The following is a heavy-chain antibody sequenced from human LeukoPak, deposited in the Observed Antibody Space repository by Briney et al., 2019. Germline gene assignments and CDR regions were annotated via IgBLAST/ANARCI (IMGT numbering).Heavy chain of an antibody. Sequence: QAGGSLRLSCAASGFAFFSTSIHWVRQAPGKGLEWLSYSSTVTGNIYYADSVKGRFTISRDNSKNTLYLQMNSLRAEDTAVYYCARDTEGGYFDYWGQGTLVTVSS. J-gene: IGHJ4*02. CDR1: GFAFFSTS. V-gene: IGHV3-48*01. CDR3: ARDTEGGYFDY. CDR2: SSTVTGNI.